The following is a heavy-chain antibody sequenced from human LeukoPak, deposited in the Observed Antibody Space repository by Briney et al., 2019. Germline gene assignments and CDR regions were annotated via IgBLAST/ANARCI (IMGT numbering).Heavy chain of an antibody. J-gene: IGHJ6*03. CDR3: VRKFYFYMDV. Sequence: GGSLRLSCGASGLTLSRYAVNWVRQAPGRGLEWVSYISPTGDSTLNAEPVKGRFSVSRDNSKNMVYLQMDGLRAEDTATYFCVRKFYFYMDVWGKGTTITVSS. CDR1: GLTLSRYA. V-gene: IGHV3-23*01. CDR2: ISPTGDST.